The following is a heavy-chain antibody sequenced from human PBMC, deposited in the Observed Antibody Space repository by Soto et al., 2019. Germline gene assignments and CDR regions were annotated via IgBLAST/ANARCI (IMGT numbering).Heavy chain of an antibody. V-gene: IGHV3-73*01. Sequence: EVQLVESGGGLVQPGGSLKLACLASGFPLSDSAIHWVRKASGKGLEWVGRIRSKTSNYATTYGAPVRGRFTLSRDDSTNTAYLQMNKLESADAAVSYCTRHAGGQVEHFFYYYFMDVWGKGTTVSV. D-gene: IGHD3-3*02. CDR1: GFPLSDSA. CDR2: IRSKTSNYAT. CDR3: TRHAGGQVEHFFYYYFMDV. J-gene: IGHJ6*03.